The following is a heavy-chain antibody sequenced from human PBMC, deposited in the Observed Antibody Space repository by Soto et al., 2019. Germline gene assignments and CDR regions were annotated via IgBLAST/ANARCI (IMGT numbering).Heavy chain of an antibody. CDR2: ISYSADKT. J-gene: IGHJ3*01. CDR1: GFTFNTYV. D-gene: IGHD1-7*01. Sequence: GGSLRLSCAASGFTFNTYVMNWVRQAPGKGLAWVSTISYSADKTHYADSVKGRFTISRDNSRDTLFLQMNSRRADDAAVYYCARRARTATTNWGAFDVWGQGTMVTVSS. CDR3: ARRARTATTNWGAFDV. V-gene: IGHV3-23*01.